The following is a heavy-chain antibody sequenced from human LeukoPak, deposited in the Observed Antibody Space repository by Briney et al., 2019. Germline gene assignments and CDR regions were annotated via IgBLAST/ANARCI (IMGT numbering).Heavy chain of an antibody. Sequence: ASVKVSCKASGYTFTSYGISWVRQAPGQGLEWMGWISAYNGNTNYAQKLQGRVTMTTDTSTSTAYMELRSLRSDDKAVYYCARDRKTWVTMVRGVIIVYGMDVWGKGTTVTVSS. CDR2: ISAYNGNT. J-gene: IGHJ6*04. V-gene: IGHV1-18*04. CDR3: ARDRKTWVTMVRGVIIVYGMDV. D-gene: IGHD3-10*01. CDR1: GYTFTSYG.